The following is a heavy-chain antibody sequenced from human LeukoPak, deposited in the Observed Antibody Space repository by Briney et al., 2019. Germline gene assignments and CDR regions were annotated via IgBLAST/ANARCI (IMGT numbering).Heavy chain of an antibody. J-gene: IGHJ4*02. CDR2: IYYSGST. CDR1: GGSVSSGSYY. D-gene: IGHD3-16*02. Sequence: PSETLSLTCTASGGSVSSGSYYWSWIRQPPGKGLEWIGYIYYSGSTNYNPSLKSRVTISVDTSKNQFSLKLSSVTAADTAVYYCAREHDDYVWGSYRYTDYWGQGALVTVSS. CDR3: AREHDDYVWGSYRYTDY. V-gene: IGHV4-61*01.